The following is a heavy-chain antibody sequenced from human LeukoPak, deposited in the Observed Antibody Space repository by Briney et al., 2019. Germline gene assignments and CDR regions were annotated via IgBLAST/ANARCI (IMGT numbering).Heavy chain of an antibody. V-gene: IGHV1-3*01. CDR2: INAGNGNT. Sequence: ASVKVSCKASGYTFTSYAMHWVRQAPGQRLEWMGWINAGNGNTKYSQKFQGRVTITRDTSASTAYMELSSLRSEDTAVYYCARDTLRYSSGWYTGPPSYWGQGTLVTVSS. D-gene: IGHD6-19*01. J-gene: IGHJ4*02. CDR1: GYTFTSYA. CDR3: ARDTLRYSSGWYTGPPSY.